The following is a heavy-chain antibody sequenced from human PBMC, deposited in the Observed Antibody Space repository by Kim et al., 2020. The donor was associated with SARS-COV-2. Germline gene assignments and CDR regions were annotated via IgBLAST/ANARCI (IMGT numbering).Heavy chain of an antibody. J-gene: IGHJ5*02. Sequence: SETLSLTCTVSGGSISSSSYYWGWIRQPPGKGLEWIGSIHYSGSTYYNPSLKSRVTIPVDTSKNQFSLKLSSVTAADTAVYYCARQGENQLLWFGELSGWFDPWGQGTLVAVAS. V-gene: IGHV4-39*01. CDR1: GGSISSSSYY. CDR3: ARQGENQLLWFGELSGWFDP. CDR2: IHYSGST. D-gene: IGHD3-10*01.